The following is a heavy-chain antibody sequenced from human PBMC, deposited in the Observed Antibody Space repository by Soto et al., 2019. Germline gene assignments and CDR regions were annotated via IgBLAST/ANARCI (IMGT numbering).Heavy chain of an antibody. J-gene: IGHJ3*02. D-gene: IGHD3-10*01. Sequence: GESLKISCKGSRYSFASYSSRCVRQMSVKGLEWMGIIYPGDSDTRYSPSFQGQVTISADKSISTAYLQWSSLKASDTAMYYCARHESSPHFGAFDIWGQGTMVTVSS. CDR2: IYPGDSDT. CDR1: RYSFASYS. V-gene: IGHV5-51*01. CDR3: ARHESSPHFGAFDI.